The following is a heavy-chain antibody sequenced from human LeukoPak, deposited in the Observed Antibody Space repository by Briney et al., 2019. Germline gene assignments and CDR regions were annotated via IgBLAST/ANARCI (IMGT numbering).Heavy chain of an antibody. CDR3: ARVTAVAGHSPYFDY. CDR2: IIPIFGTA. J-gene: IGHJ4*02. CDR1: GGTFSRYS. V-gene: IGHV1-69*13. D-gene: IGHD6-19*01. Sequence: SVKVSCKASGGTFSRYSISWVRKAPAQGLEWMGGIIPIFGTANYAQKFQGRVTITADESTSTAYMELSSLRSEDTAVYYCARVTAVAGHSPYFDYWGQGTLVTVSS.